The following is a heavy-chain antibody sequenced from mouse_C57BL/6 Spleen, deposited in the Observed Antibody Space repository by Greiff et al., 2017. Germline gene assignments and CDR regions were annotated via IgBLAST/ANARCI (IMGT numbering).Heavy chain of an antibody. V-gene: IGHV1-39*01. Sequence: EVQLVESGPELVKPGASVKISCKASGYSFTDYNMNWVKQSNGKSLEWIGVINPNYGTTSYNQKFKGKATLTVDQSSSTAYMQLNSLTSEDSAVYYCARVGETAQAPGDAMDYWGQGTSVTVSS. CDR2: INPNYGTT. CDR1: GYSFTDYN. J-gene: IGHJ4*01. D-gene: IGHD3-2*02. CDR3: ARVGETAQAPGDAMDY.